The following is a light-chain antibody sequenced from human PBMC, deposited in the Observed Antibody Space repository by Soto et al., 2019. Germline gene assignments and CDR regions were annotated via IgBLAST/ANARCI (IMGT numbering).Light chain of an antibody. J-gene: IGLJ1*01. CDR2: EVT. CDR3: SSYSSASSRV. V-gene: IGLV2-8*01. Sequence: QSVLTQPPSASGSPGQSVTISCTGTSSDVGAYNFVSWYQQHPGKAPKLIISEVTKRPSGVPDRFSGSKSGNTASLTVSGLQAEDEADYYCSSYSSASSRVFGTGTKVTVL. CDR1: SSDVGAYNF.